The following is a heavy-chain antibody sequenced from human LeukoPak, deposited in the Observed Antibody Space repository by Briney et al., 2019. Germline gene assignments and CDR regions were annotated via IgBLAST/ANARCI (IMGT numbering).Heavy chain of an antibody. CDR2: IYYSGST. D-gene: IGHD2-21*01. CDR1: GGSISSYY. CDR3: ARSGDSPLSY. V-gene: IGHV4-59*01. Sequence: SETLSLTCTVSGGSISSYYWSWIRQPPGKGLEWIGYIYYSGSTNYNPSLKSRVTISVDTSKNQFSLKLSSVTAAGTAVYYCARSGDSPLSYWGQGTLVPVSS. J-gene: IGHJ4*02.